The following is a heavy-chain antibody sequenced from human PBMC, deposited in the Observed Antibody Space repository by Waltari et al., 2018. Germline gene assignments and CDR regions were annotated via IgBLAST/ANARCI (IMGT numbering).Heavy chain of an antibody. Sequence: QVQLVQSGAAVKKPGSSLKVSCKASGGTFSSYAILWVRPAPGKGLEWMGGIIPIFGTANYAQKFQGRVTITEDESTSTAYMELSSLRSEDTAVYYCARDRGYCSGGSCYGLDYWGQGTLVTVSS. J-gene: IGHJ4*02. CDR2: IIPIFGTA. D-gene: IGHD2-15*01. V-gene: IGHV1-69*01. CDR1: GGTFSSYA. CDR3: ARDRGYCSGGSCYGLDY.